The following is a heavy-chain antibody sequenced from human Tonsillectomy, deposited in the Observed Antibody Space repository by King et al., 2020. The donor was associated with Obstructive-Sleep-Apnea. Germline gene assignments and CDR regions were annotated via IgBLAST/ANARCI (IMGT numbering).Heavy chain of an antibody. V-gene: IGHV3-30*18. Sequence: VQLVESGGGVVQPGKSLRLSCAASGFTFSSFGMHWVRQAPGKGLEWVAVISYDGGDKYYGDSVKGRFTISRDNSKNTLYLQMNSLRGEDTAVYYCVKGPRDYFDHWGQGTLVTVSS. CDR1: GFTFSSFG. CDR2: ISYDGGDK. CDR3: VKGPRDYFDH. J-gene: IGHJ4*02.